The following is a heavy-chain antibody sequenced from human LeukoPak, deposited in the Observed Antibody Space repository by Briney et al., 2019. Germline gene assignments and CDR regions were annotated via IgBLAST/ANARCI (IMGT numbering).Heavy chain of an antibody. Sequence: GGSLRLSCVASGFSFSRFAMSWVRQTPGKGLEWVATISGSADSRDYADYADSVKGRFTISRDNSKDTLWPEMNSLRVEDTALYYCAKFPCATGSVTRDYWGQGTLVTVTS. CDR2: ISGSADSRDYA. J-gene: IGHJ4*02. D-gene: IGHD4-17*01. CDR1: GFSFSRFA. CDR3: AKFPCATGSVTRDY. V-gene: IGHV3-23*01.